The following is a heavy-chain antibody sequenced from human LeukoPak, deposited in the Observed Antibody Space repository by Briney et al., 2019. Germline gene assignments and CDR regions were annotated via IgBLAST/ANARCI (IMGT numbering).Heavy chain of an antibody. CDR1: GGSISSYY. Sequence: SETLSLTCTVSGGSISSYYWSWIRQPPGKGLEWIGYIYYSGSTNYNPSLKSRVTISVDTSKNQFSLKLSSVTAADTAVYYCARDSGVSGHDAFDIWGQGTMVTVSS. CDR3: ARDSGVSGHDAFDI. CDR2: IYYSGST. D-gene: IGHD2-15*01. J-gene: IGHJ3*02. V-gene: IGHV4-59*12.